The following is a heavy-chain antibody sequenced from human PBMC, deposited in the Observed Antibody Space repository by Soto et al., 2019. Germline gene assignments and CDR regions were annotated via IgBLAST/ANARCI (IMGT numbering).Heavy chain of an antibody. CDR1: GYTFTSYA. J-gene: IGHJ4*02. D-gene: IGHD3-22*01. Sequence: QVQLVQSGAEVKKPGASVKVSCKASGYTFTSYAMHWVRQAPGQRLEWMGWINAGNGNTKYSQKFQGRVTITRDTSASTGYMELSSLRSDDTAVYYCARDYYDSSGYYYFDYWGQGTLVTVSS. CDR2: INAGNGNT. CDR3: ARDYYDSSGYYYFDY. V-gene: IGHV1-3*01.